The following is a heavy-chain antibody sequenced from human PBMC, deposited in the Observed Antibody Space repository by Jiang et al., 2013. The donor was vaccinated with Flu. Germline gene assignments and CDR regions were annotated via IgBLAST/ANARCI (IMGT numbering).Heavy chain of an antibody. CDR1: SISSSSYY. Sequence: SISSSSYYWGWIRQPPGRGWSGLEYLLYGSTYYNPSLKSRVTISVDTSKNQFSLKLSSVTAADTAVYYCARHTIVVVVAATVDWFDPWGQGTLVTVSS. D-gene: IGHD2-15*01. CDR3: ARHTIVVVVAATVDWFDP. J-gene: IGHJ5*02. CDR2: LLYGST. V-gene: IGHV4-39*01.